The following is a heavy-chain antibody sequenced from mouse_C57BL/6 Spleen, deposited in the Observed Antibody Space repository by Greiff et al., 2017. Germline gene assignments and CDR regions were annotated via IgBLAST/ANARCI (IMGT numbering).Heavy chain of an antibody. CDR2: IWRGGST. CDR3: AKEGTTIPYAMDY. Sequence: VQLQQSGPGLVQPSQSLSITCTVSGFSLTSYGVHWVRQSPGKGLEWLGVIWRGGSTDYNAAFMSRLSITKDNSKSQVFFKMNSLQADDTAIYYCAKEGTTIPYAMDYWGQGTSVTVSS. D-gene: IGHD1-1*01. CDR1: GFSLTSYG. V-gene: IGHV2-5*01. J-gene: IGHJ4*01.